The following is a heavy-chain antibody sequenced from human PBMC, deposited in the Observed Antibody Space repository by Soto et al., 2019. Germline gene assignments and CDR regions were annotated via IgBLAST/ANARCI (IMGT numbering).Heavy chain of an antibody. D-gene: IGHD6-13*01. V-gene: IGHV4-59*01. CDR2: VYNSGST. CDR3: ARYRREAVAGYTLDN. CDR1: GGSISSNY. J-gene: IGHJ4*02. Sequence: PSETLSLTCTFSGGSISSNYWTWSRQPPGKGLEWIGYVYNSGSTNYNPSLKSRVTISEDTSKSQFSLKVNSMTAADTAVYYCARYRREAVAGYTLDNWGQGILVTVSS.